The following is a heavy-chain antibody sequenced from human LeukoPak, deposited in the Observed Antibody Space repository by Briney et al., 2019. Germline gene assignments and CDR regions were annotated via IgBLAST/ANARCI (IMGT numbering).Heavy chain of an antibody. CDR1: GGTFSSYT. D-gene: IGHD5-12*01. V-gene: IGHV1-69*02. CDR2: IIPILGIA. J-gene: IGHJ5*02. Sequence: GSSVKVSCKASGGTFSSYTISWVRQAPGQGLEWMGRIIPILGIANYAQKFQGRVTITADKSTSTAYMELSSLRSEDTALYYCAKGTRLLQGGWFDPWGQGTLVTVSS. CDR3: AKGTRLLQGGWFDP.